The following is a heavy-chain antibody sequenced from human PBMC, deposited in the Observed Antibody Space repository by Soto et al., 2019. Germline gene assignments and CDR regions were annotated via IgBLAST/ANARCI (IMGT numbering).Heavy chain of an antibody. D-gene: IGHD3-9*01. CDR3: ALLYYDILTGYYRRHAFDI. Sequence: QVTLKESGPVLVKPTETLTLTCTVSGFSLSNARMGVSWIRQPPGKALEWLAHIFSNDEKSYSTSLKSRLTISKDTSKSQVVLTMTNMDPVDTATYYCALLYYDILTGYYRRHAFDIWGEGTMVTVSS. CDR2: IFSNDEK. V-gene: IGHV2-26*01. CDR1: GFSLSNARMG. J-gene: IGHJ3*02.